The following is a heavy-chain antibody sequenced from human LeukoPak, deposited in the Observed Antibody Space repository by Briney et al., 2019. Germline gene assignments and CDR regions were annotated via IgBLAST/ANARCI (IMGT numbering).Heavy chain of an antibody. V-gene: IGHV3-48*03. J-gene: IGHJ3*02. CDR1: GFTFSSYE. CDR3: ASDYGSGSYPYDAFDI. D-gene: IGHD3-10*01. Sequence: GGSLRLSCAVSGFTFSSYEMNWVLQAPGNGLEWISYISSSGSTIYYADSVKGRFTISRDNAKNSLYLQMNSLRAEDTAVYYCASDYGSGSYPYDAFDIWGQGTMVTVSS. CDR2: ISSSGSTI.